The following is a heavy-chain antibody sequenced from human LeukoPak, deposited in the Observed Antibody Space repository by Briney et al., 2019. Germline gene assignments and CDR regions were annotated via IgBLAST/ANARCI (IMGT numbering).Heavy chain of an antibody. CDR2: IYYSGST. CDR3: ARAPRFYDSSGYFDY. CDR1: GVSISSYY. V-gene: IGHV4-59*01. J-gene: IGHJ4*02. D-gene: IGHD3-22*01. Sequence: SETLSLTCTVSGVSISSYYWSWLRQPPGKGLEWIGYIYYSGSTNYNPSLKSRVTISVDTSKNQFSLKLSSVTAADTAVYYCARAPRFYDSSGYFDYWGQGTLVTVSS.